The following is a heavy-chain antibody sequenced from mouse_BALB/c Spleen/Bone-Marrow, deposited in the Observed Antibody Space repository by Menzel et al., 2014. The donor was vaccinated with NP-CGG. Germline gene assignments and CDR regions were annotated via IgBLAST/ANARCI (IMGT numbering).Heavy chain of an antibody. CDR1: GFTFTDYH. CDR3: ARAGHYYAMDY. CDR2: IRNKPNGYTT. Sequence: DVHLVESGGGLVQPGGSLRLSCATSGFTFTDYHMSWVRQPPGKALEWLGFIRNKPNGYTTEYSASVKGRFTISRDNSQSILYLQINTLRAEDSATYYCARAGHYYAMDYWGQGTSVTVSS. V-gene: IGHV7-3*02. J-gene: IGHJ4*01.